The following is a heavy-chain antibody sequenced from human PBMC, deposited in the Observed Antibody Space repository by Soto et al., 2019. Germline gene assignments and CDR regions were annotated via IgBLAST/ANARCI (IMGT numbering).Heavy chain of an antibody. D-gene: IGHD3-10*01. J-gene: IGHJ5*02. Sequence: QVQLVESGGGLVKPGGSLRLSCAASGFTFSTYVMHWVRQAPGKGPEWVAVISFDGRSKDYADSVKGRFTISRDNSKNTLYLQMNSLRAEDTAVYYCARDRGRFDPWGQGTLVTVSS. CDR1: GFTFSTYV. CDR3: ARDRGRFDP. CDR2: ISFDGRSK. V-gene: IGHV3-30*03.